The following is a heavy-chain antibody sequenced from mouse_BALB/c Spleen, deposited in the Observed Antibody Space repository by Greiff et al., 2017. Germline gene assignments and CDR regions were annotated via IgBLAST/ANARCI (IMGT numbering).Heavy chain of an antibody. D-gene: IGHD2-3*01. CDR1: GFTFSSYA. CDR2: ISSGGST. J-gene: IGHJ3*01. Sequence: EVHLVESGGGLVKPGGSLKLSCAASGFTFSSYAMSWVRQTPEKRLEWVASISSGGSTYYPDSVKGRFTISRDNARNILYLQMSSLRSEDTAMYYCARGKDDGYPWFAYWGQGTLVTVSA. V-gene: IGHV5-6-5*01. CDR3: ARGKDDGYPWFAY.